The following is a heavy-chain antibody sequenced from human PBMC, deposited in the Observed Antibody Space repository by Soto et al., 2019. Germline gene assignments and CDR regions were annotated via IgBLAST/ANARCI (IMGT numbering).Heavy chain of an antibody. Sequence: SETLSLTCTVAGSAISSYYWSWIRQPPGKGLEWIGYMYYSGSTNYNPSLKSRVTISVDRSKNQFSLKLSSVTAADTAVYYCARAASTYYYGSESYYTLDYWGQGTLVTVSS. D-gene: IGHD3-10*01. CDR3: ARAASTYYYGSESYYTLDY. CDR2: MYYSGST. J-gene: IGHJ4*02. CDR1: GSAISSYY. V-gene: IGHV4-59*12.